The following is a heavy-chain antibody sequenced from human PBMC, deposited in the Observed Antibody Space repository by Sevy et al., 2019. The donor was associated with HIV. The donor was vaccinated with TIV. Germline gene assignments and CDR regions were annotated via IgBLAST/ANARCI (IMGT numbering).Heavy chain of an antibody. V-gene: IGHV4-39*01. CDR2: INYGGNI. Sequence: SETLSLTCTVSGGSMTRSNFYWGWIRQPPGEGLEWIGSINYGGNIYYNASLKSRVTISVDTSKNQFSLRLNSLTAADTALYFCVRAYHRSYGDEEGVYFDYWGQGTLVTVSS. CDR3: VRAYHRSYGDEEGVYFDY. J-gene: IGHJ4*02. D-gene: IGHD4-17*01. CDR1: GGSMTRSNFY.